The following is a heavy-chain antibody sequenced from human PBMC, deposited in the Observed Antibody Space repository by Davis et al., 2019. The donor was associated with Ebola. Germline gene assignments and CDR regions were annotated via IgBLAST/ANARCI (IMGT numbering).Heavy chain of an antibody. D-gene: IGHD3-10*01. V-gene: IGHV4-39*02. J-gene: IGHJ6*02. CDR3: ARDLMVREVYYYYGMDV. Sequence: SETLSPPPPLSRRSLTIYYPGRIRQPPGKGLGWLGGIYYSGGTYYNPSLKSRVTISVDTSKNQFSLKLSSVTAADTAVYYCARDLMVREVYYYYGMDVWGQGTTVTVSS. CDR1: RRSLTIYY. CDR2: IYYSGGT.